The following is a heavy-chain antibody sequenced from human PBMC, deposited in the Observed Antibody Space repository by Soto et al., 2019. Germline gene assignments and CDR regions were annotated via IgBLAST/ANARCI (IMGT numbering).Heavy chain of an antibody. J-gene: IGHJ4*02. CDR3: ARREIQGPIDY. D-gene: IGHD1-26*01. Sequence: QVQLQESGPGLVKPSDTLSLTCAVSGYSISSGNWWGWIRQPPGKGLEWIGTISYSGTTYYNPSLKSRVTMSVDTSTTQFSLELTFVTAVDTAVYYCARREIQGPIDYWGQGTLVTVSS. CDR2: ISYSGTT. V-gene: IGHV4-28*01. CDR1: GYSISSGNW.